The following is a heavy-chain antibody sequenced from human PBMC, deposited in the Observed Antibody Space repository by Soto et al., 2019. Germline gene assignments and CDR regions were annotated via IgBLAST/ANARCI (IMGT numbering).Heavy chain of an antibody. CDR1: GYTFTSYA. V-gene: IGHV1-3*01. J-gene: IGHJ6*02. D-gene: IGHD1-26*01. Sequence: QVQLVQSGAEVKKPGASVQVSCKASGYTFTSYALHWVRQARGERPEWMGWINAANGDTKYSKKFQGRVTITSDTSASTGYMELSSLRSEDTAVYYCGRSVVGATGEILYNAMDVWGQWTTVTVSS. CDR2: INAANGDT. CDR3: GRSVVGATGEILYNAMDV.